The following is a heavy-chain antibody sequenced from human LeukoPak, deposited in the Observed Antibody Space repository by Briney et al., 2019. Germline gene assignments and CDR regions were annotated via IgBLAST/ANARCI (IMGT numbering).Heavy chain of an antibody. Sequence: GGSLRLSCAASGCTFSSYSMNWVRHAPGQGLEWVSSISSSSSYIYYADSVKGRFTISRDNAKNSLYLQMTSLRAEDTAVYYCARFAATVTRGSQFFDYWGQGTPVTVSS. V-gene: IGHV3-21*01. CDR3: ARFAATVTRGSQFFDY. J-gene: IGHJ4*02. D-gene: IGHD4-17*01. CDR2: ISSSSSYI. CDR1: GCTFSSYS.